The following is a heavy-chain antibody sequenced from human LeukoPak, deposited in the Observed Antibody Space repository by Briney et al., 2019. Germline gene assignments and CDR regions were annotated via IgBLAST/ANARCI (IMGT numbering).Heavy chain of an antibody. CDR3: ARDYYDSSGYYYL. CDR1: GFTFSDYY. D-gene: IGHD3-22*01. V-gene: IGHV3-74*01. CDR2: INSDGSST. J-gene: IGHJ4*02. Sequence: GGSLRLSCAASGFTFSDYYMSWIRQAPGKGLVWVSRINSDGSSTSYADSVKGRFTISRGNAKNTLYLQMNSLRAEDTAVYYCARDYYDSSGYYYLWGQGTLVTVSS.